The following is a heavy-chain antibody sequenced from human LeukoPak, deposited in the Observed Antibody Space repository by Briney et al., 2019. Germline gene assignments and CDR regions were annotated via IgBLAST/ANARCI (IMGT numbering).Heavy chain of an antibody. Sequence: PSQTLSLTCAVYGGSFSGYYWSWIRQPPGKGLEWIGEINHSGSTNYNPSLKSRVTISVDTSKNQFSLKLSSVTAADTAVYYCARGGYFALGDWGQGTLVTVSS. D-gene: IGHD2/OR15-2a*01. J-gene: IGHJ4*02. CDR3: ARGGYFALGD. CDR1: GGSFSGYY. CDR2: INHSGST. V-gene: IGHV4-34*01.